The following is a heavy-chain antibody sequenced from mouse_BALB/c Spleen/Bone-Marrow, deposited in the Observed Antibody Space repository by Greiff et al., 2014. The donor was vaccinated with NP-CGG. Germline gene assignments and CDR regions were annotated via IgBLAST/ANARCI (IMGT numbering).Heavy chain of an antibody. Sequence: VQLKESGPELEKPGASVKISCKASGYSFTGYNMNWVKQSNGKSLEWIGDIYPYYGGTSYNQRFKGKATLTVDKSSSTAYMLLKSLTSADSAVYFCAKSVSLRAMDYWSQGTSVTVSS. CDR3: AKSVSLRAMDY. D-gene: IGHD6-2*01. V-gene: IGHV1-39*01. J-gene: IGHJ4*01. CDR1: GYSFTGYN. CDR2: IYPYYGGT.